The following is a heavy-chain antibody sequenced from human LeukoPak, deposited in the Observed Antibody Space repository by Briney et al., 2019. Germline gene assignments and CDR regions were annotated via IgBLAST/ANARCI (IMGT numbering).Heavy chain of an antibody. CDR1: GGSISSYY. D-gene: IGHD2-15*01. Sequence: PSETLSLTCTVSGGSISSYYWSWIRQPAGKGLEWIGRIYTSGSTNYNPSLKSRVTMSVDTSKNQFSLKLSSVTVADTAVYYCARGRGKYCSGGSCENHWGNWFDPWGQGTLVTVSS. J-gene: IGHJ5*02. CDR3: ARGRGKYCSGGSCENHWGNWFDP. CDR2: IYTSGST. V-gene: IGHV4-4*07.